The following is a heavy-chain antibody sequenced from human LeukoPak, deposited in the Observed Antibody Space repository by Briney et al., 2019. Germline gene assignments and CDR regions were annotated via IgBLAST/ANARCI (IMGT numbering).Heavy chain of an antibody. J-gene: IGHJ4*02. CDR3: ARADDYPYFFDS. D-gene: IGHD5-12*01. V-gene: IGHV4-59*01. CDR1: GGSISSDY. CDR2: VFYTGST. Sequence: PSETLSLTCTVSGGSISSDYWSWVRQPPGKGLEWIGYVFYTGSTNYNPSLTSRVTISVGTSRNQFSLKLSSVTAADTAMYYCARADDYPYFFDSWGQGTLVTVSS.